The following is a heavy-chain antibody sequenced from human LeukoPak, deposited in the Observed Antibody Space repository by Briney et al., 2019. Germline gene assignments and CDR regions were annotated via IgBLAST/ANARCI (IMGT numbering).Heavy chain of an antibody. V-gene: IGHV4-61*01. CDR3: ARGWNDEVVGGTEVNWFDP. CDR2: IYYSGTT. CDR1: GGSISSSPYY. Sequence: SETLSLTCTVSGGSISSSPYYWSWIRQPPGKGLDWIGYIYYSGTTNNNPSLKSRVTMSVDTSKKQFSLNLNSVRAADTGVYYCARGWNDEVVGGTEVNWFDPWGQGTLVTVSS. J-gene: IGHJ5*02. D-gene: IGHD1-26*01.